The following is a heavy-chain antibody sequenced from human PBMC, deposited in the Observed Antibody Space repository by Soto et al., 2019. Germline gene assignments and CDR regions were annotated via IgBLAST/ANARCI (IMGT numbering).Heavy chain of an antibody. CDR2: ISCSGGST. CDR3: AKDMTPMIVVVGDAFDI. CDR1: GFTFISYA. J-gene: IGHJ3*02. D-gene: IGHD3-22*01. Sequence: GGSLRLSCASSGFTFISYAMSWVRQAPGKGLEWVSAISCSGGSTYYADSVKGRFTISRDNSKNTLYLQMNSLRAEDTAVYYCAKDMTPMIVVVGDAFDIWGQGTMVTVSS. V-gene: IGHV3-23*01.